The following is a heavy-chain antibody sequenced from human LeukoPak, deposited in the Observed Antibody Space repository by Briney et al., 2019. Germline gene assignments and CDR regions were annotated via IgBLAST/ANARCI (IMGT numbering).Heavy chain of an antibody. CDR1: GFTFSDYY. V-gene: IGHV3-11*04. D-gene: IGHD3-10*02. CDR2: ISRSGSTI. Sequence: GGSLRPSCAASGFTFSDYYMSWIRQAPGKGLECVSYISRSGSTISYADSVKGRFTISRDNAKNSLYLQMNSLRAEDTAVYYCAELGITMIGGVWGKGTTVTISS. CDR3: AELGITMIGGV. J-gene: IGHJ6*04.